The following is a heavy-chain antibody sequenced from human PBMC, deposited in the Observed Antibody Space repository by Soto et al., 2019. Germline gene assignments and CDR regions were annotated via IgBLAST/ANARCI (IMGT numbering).Heavy chain of an antibody. D-gene: IGHD4-17*01. CDR1: GGSISSGGYY. J-gene: IGHJ4*02. V-gene: IGHV4-31*02. CDR3: ARMSTVTGYFDY. CDR2: IYYSGST. Sequence: SETLSLTCTVSGGSISSGGYYWSWIRQHPGKGLEWIGYIYYSGSTYYNPSLKSRVTISVDTSKNQFSLKLSSVTAADTAVYYCARMSTVTGYFDYWGQGTLVTVSS.